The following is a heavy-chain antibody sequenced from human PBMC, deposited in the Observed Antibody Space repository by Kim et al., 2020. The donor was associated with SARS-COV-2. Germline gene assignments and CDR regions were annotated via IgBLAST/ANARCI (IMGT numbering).Heavy chain of an antibody. Sequence: SETLSLTCAVYGVSFSGYYWSWIRQPPGKGLEWIGEINHSGSTNYNPSLKSRVTISVDTSKNQFSLKLSSVTAADTAVYYCARGQVVTMVRGVNFDYWGQGTLVTVSS. D-gene: IGHD3-10*01. V-gene: IGHV4-34*01. CDR2: INHSGST. J-gene: IGHJ4*02. CDR3: ARGQVVTMVRGVNFDY. CDR1: GVSFSGYY.